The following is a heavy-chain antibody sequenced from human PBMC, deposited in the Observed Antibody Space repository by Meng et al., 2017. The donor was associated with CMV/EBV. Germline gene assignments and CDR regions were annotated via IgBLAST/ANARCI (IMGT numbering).Heavy chain of an antibody. D-gene: IGHD2-2*01. CDR3: AKDLSCSSTSCYLY. Sequence: GGSLRLSCAASGFTFSSYGMHWVRQAPGKGLEWVAFIRYDGSNKYYADSVKGRFTISRDNSENTLYLQMNSLRAEDTAVYYCAKDLSCSSTSCYLYWGQGTLVTVSS. J-gene: IGHJ4*02. V-gene: IGHV3-30*02. CDR2: IRYDGSNK. CDR1: GFTFSSYG.